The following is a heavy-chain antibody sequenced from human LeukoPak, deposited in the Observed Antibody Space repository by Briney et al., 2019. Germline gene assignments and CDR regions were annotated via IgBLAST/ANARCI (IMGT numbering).Heavy chain of an antibody. D-gene: IGHD3-22*01. J-gene: IGHJ4*02. CDR3: AREGYYDSSGYLTPDY. CDR1: GFTVSSNY. V-gene: IGHV3-53*04. CDR2: IYSGGST. Sequence: GGSLRLSCAASGFTVSSNYMSWVRQAPGKGLEWVSVIYSGGSTYYADSVKGRFTISRHNSKNTLYLQMNSLRAEDTAVYYCAREGYYDSSGYLTPDYWGQGTLVTVSS.